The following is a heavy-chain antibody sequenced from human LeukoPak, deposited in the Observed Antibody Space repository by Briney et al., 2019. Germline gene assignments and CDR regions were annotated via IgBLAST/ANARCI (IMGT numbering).Heavy chain of an antibody. CDR2: IYYSGST. J-gene: IGHJ4*02. V-gene: IGHV4-59*08. CDR1: GGSISSYY. Sequence: SETLSLTCTVSGGSISSYYWSWIRQPPGKGLEWIGYIYYSGSTNYNPSLKSRVTISVNTPKNQFSLKLNSVTAADTAVYYCARAPAGHWGQGTLVTVSS. CDR3: ARAPAGH.